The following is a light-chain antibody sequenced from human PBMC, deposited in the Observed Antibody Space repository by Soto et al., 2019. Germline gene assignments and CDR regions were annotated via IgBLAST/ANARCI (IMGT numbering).Light chain of an antibody. CDR3: AAWDDSLNGYV. CDR1: RTDVDGYDY. CDR2: DVY. J-gene: IGLJ1*01. Sequence: QSVLTQPASVSGSPGQSIAISCTGVRTDVDGYDYVSWYQQHPGQAPQLIIYDVYNRPSGVSHRFSGSKSGDTASLTICGLQSEDEADYYCAAWDDSLNGYVFGTGTKVTVL. V-gene: IGLV2-14*03.